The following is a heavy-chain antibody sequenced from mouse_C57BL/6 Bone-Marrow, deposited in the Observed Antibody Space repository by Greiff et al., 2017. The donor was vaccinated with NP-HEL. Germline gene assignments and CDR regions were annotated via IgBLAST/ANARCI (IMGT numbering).Heavy chain of an antibody. J-gene: IGHJ3*01. CDR3: ARSIYYDYDWFAY. CDR1: GFTFSDYG. Sequence: EVKLMESGGGLVKPGGSLKLSCAASGFTFSDYGMHWVRQAPEKGLEWVAYISSGSSTIYYADTVKGRFTISRDKAKNTLFLQMTSLRAEDTAMYYCARSIYYDYDWFAYWGQGTLVTVSA. CDR2: ISSGSSTI. V-gene: IGHV5-17*01. D-gene: IGHD2-4*01.